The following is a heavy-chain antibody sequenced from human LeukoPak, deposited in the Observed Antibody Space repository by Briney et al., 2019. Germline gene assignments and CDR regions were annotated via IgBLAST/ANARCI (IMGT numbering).Heavy chain of an antibody. Sequence: SETLSLTCSVSGGSLSSGSYYWGWIRQPPGKGLEWIGSIHYSGSTHYNPSLKSRVTISIDTSKNQFSLKVSSVTAADTAVYYCARAPFGDFDYWGQGTLVTVSS. CDR1: GGSLSSGSYY. CDR2: IHYSGST. V-gene: IGHV4-39*01. D-gene: IGHD3-10*01. CDR3: ARAPFGDFDY. J-gene: IGHJ4*02.